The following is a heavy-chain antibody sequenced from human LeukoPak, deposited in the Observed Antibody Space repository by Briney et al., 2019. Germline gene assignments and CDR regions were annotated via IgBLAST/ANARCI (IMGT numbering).Heavy chain of an antibody. V-gene: IGHV4-4*07. CDR1: GGSISSYY. CDR2: IYTSGST. J-gene: IGHJ6*03. D-gene: IGHD2-2*01. CDR3: ARHLGSSTGLYYYYYYYMDV. Sequence: SETLSLTCTVSGGSISSYYWSWIRQPAGKGLEWIGRIYTSGSTNYNPSLKSRVTMSVDTSKNQFSLKLSSVTAADTAVYYCARHLGSSTGLYYYYYYYMDVWGKGTTVTVSS.